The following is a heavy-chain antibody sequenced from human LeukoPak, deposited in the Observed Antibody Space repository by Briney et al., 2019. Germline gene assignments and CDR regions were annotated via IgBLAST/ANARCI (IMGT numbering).Heavy chain of an antibody. CDR3: VLAAAGLNWFDP. D-gene: IGHD6-25*01. Sequence: GASVKVSCKASGYTFTGYYMHWVRQAPGQGLEWMGWINPNSGGTNYAQKFQGRVTMTRDTSISTAYMELSRLRSDDTAVYYCVLAAAGLNWFDPWGQGTLVIVSS. CDR1: GYTFTGYY. V-gene: IGHV1-2*02. CDR2: INPNSGGT. J-gene: IGHJ5*02.